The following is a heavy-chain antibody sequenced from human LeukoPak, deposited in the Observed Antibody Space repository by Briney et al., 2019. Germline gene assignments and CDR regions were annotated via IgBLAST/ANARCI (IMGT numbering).Heavy chain of an antibody. CDR1: GFTFSSYE. J-gene: IGHJ4*02. D-gene: IGHD3-16*01. CDR2: ISSSGSTI. V-gene: IGHV3-48*03. Sequence: PGGSLRLSCAASGFTFSSYEMNWVRQAPGKGLEWVSYISSSGSTIYYADSVKGRFTISRDNAKNSLYLQMNSLRAEDTAVYYCARVPLVGGAFGLFDYGGQGTLVTVSS. CDR3: ARVPLVGGAFGLFDY.